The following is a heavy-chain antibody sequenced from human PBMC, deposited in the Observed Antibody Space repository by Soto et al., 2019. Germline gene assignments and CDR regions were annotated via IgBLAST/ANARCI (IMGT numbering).Heavy chain of an antibody. D-gene: IGHD6-19*01. CDR3: ARGHLYSSCWYRGRGYFDY. Sequence: SETLSLTCAVYGGSFSGYYWSWIRQAPGQGLEWIGEINHSGSTNYNPSLKSRVTISVDTSKNQFSLKLSSVTAADTAVYYCARGHLYSSCWYRGRGYFDYWGQGTLVTVSS. CDR2: INHSGST. J-gene: IGHJ4*02. CDR1: GGSFSGYY. V-gene: IGHV4-34*01.